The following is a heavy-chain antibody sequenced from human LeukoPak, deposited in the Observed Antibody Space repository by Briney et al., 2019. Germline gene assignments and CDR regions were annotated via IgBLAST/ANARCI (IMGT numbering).Heavy chain of an antibody. CDR3: ARGQSSDYYDSSGYYSWFDP. CDR1: GHSFTGYY. V-gene: IGHV1-2*02. D-gene: IGHD3-22*01. CDR2: INPNSGAT. J-gene: IGHJ5*02. Sequence: ASVKVPCKASGHSFTGYYMHWVRQAPGQGLEWMGWINPNSGATNFAQKFQGRVTMTRDMSNSTAYMELSRLRSDDTAVYYCARGQSSDYYDSSGYYSWFDPWGQGTLVTVSS.